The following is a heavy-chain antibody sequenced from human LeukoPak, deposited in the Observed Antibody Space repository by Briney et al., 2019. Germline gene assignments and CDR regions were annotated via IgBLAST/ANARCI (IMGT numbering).Heavy chain of an antibody. CDR2: INPNSGGT. D-gene: IGHD2-15*01. Sequence: ASVKVSCKASGYTFTGYYMHWVRQAPGQGLGWMGWINPNSGGTNYAQKFQGRVTMTRDTSISTAYMELSRLRSDDTAVYYCARPRDGYCSGGSCYRIDYYYYMDVWGKGTTVTVSS. CDR1: GYTFTGYY. J-gene: IGHJ6*03. V-gene: IGHV1-2*02. CDR3: ARPRDGYCSGGSCYRIDYYYYMDV.